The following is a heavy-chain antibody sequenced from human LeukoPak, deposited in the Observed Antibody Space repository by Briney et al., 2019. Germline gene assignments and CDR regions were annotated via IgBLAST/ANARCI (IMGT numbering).Heavy chain of an antibody. Sequence: ASVKVSCKASGYTLTGYYMHWVRQAPGQGLEWMGWINPNSGGTNYAQKFQGRVTMTRDTSISTAYMELSRLRSDDTAVYYCASRGYSSGGYGMDVWGQGTTATVSS. J-gene: IGHJ6*02. CDR3: ASRGYSSGGYGMDV. V-gene: IGHV1-2*02. CDR1: GYTLTGYY. D-gene: IGHD6-19*01. CDR2: INPNSGGT.